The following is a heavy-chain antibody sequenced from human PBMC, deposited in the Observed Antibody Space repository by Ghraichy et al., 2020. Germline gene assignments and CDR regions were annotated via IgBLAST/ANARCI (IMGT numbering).Heavy chain of an antibody. CDR2: ISAYNGNT. V-gene: IGHV1-18*04. Sequence: ASVKVSCKASGYTFTSYGISWVRQAPGQGLEWMGWISAYNGNTNYAQKLQGRVTMTTDTSTSTASMELRSLRSDDTAVYYCARDPPGYGDYEGSFDSWGQGTLVTVSS. CDR3: ARDPPGYGDYEGSFDS. D-gene: IGHD4-17*01. J-gene: IGHJ4*02. CDR1: GYTFTSYG.